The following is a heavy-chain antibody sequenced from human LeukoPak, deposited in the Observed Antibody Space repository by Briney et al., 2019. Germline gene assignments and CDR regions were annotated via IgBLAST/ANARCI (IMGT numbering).Heavy chain of an antibody. CDR2: ISSSGGAI. J-gene: IGHJ4*02. V-gene: IGHV3-48*02. CDR3: ARDLNWALDY. Sequence: TGGSLRLSYAASGFTFSSYSMNWLRQAPGKGLEWVSYISSSGGAIYYADAVKGRFTISRDKAKNSLSLQMNSLRDEDTAVYYCARDLNWALDYWGQGTLVTVSS. D-gene: IGHD7-27*01. CDR1: GFTFSSYS.